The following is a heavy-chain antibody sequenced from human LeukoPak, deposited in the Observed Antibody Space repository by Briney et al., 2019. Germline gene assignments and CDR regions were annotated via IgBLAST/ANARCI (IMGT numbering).Heavy chain of an antibody. D-gene: IGHD5-18*01. CDR3: ARDTQLWSFDY. J-gene: IGHJ4*02. CDR2: IYSGGST. Sequence: GGSLRLSCAASGFTVSSNYMSWVRQAPGKGLEWVSVIYSGGSTYYADSVKGRFTVSRDNSKNTLYLQMNSLRAEDTAVYYCARDTQLWSFDYWGQGTLVTVSS. CDR1: GFTVSSNY. V-gene: IGHV3-53*01.